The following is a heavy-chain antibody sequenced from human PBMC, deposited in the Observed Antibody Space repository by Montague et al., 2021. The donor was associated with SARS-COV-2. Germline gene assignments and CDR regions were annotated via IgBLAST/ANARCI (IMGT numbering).Heavy chain of an antibody. D-gene: IGHD3-16*01. CDR2: IYYHSST. Sequence: TLSLTCIVSGGSISGNYYWSWIRQHPGEGLEWIGYIYYHSSTYYNPSLESRLRISVDTSKNQFSLTLNSVTAADTAAYYCAGGDTETYAPSYSLAYWFFDLWGRGTLVTVSS. CDR3: AGGDTETYAPSYSLAYWFFDL. CDR1: GGSISGNYY. V-gene: IGHV4-31*03. J-gene: IGHJ2*01.